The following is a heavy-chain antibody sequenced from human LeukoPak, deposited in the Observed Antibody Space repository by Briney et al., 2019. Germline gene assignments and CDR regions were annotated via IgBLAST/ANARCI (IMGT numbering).Heavy chain of an antibody. J-gene: IGHJ4*02. Sequence: GESLNISCKGSGHSSTRYWIAWARQMPGRALEWIGVIYPGDSDTRYHPSFQGQVTISADKSITTAYLQWSSLKASDTAIYYCARRGNYYFDSWGQGTLVTVSS. CDR3: ARRGNYYFDS. CDR1: GHSSTRYW. CDR2: IYPGDSDT. D-gene: IGHD3-10*01. V-gene: IGHV5-51*01.